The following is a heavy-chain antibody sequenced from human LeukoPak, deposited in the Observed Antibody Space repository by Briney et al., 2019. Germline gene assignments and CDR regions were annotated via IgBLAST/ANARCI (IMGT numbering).Heavy chain of an antibody. CDR2: IYTSGST. J-gene: IGHJ5*02. CDR1: GGSISSGSYY. V-gene: IGHV4-61*02. CDR3: ARGLGRFLEWLPNWFDP. D-gene: IGHD3-3*01. Sequence: SETLSLTCTVSGGSISSGSYYWSWIRQPAGKGLEWIGRIYTSGSTNYNPSLKSRVTISVDTSKNQFSLKLSSVTAADTAVYYCARGLGRFLEWLPNWFDPWGQGTLVTVSS.